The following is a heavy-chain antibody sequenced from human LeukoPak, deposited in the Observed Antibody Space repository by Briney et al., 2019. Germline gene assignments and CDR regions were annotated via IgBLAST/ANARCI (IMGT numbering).Heavy chain of an antibody. D-gene: IGHD3-16*01. V-gene: IGHV1-24*01. CDR2: FDPEDGET. CDR3: ARVMITFGGVMRDHSIFDY. J-gene: IGHJ4*02. Sequence: ASVKVSCKVSGYTLTELSMHWVRQAPGKGLEWMGGFDPEDGETIYAQKFQGRVTMTEDTSTDTAYMELSSLRSEDTAVYYCARVMITFGGVMRDHSIFDYWGQGTLVTVSP. CDR1: GYTLTELS.